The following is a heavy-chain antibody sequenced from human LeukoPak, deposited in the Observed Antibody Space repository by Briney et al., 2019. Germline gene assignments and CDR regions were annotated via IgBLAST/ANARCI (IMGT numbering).Heavy chain of an antibody. J-gene: IGHJ4*02. Sequence: SETLSLTCTASGGSISSSSYYWGWIRQPPGKGLEWIGSIYYSGSTYYNPSLKSRVTISVDTSKNQFSLKLSPVTAADTAVYYCARVGDGYNLDYWGQGTLVTVSS. CDR3: ARVGDGYNLDY. CDR2: IYYSGST. D-gene: IGHD5-24*01. V-gene: IGHV4-39*01. CDR1: GGSISSSSYY.